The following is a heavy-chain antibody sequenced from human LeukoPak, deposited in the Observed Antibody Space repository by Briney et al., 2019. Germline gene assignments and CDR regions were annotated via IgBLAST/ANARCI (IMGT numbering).Heavy chain of an antibody. CDR3: ARGWSRQVYYFDY. D-gene: IGHD2-15*01. CDR1: RCTLSSYA. Sequence: SVNVSYQASRCTLSSYAISWLRQAPGQGLEWMGRIIPIFGTANYAQKFQGRVTITTDESTSTAYMELSSLRAEDTAVYYCARGWSRQVYYFDYWGQGTLVTVSS. J-gene: IGHJ4*02. CDR2: IIPIFGTA. V-gene: IGHV1-69*05.